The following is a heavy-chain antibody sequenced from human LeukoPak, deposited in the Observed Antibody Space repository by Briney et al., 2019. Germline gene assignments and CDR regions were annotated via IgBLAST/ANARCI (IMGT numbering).Heavy chain of an antibody. CDR2: INSSSSTT. V-gene: IGHV3-48*01. Sequence: GGSLRLSCAASGFTFSSYWMHWVRQAPGKGLEWVSYINSSSSTTYYADSVKGRFAISRDNSKNTLYLQMNSLRAEDTAVYYCAKVRAVAPFDAFDIWGQGTMVTVSS. J-gene: IGHJ3*02. CDR1: GFTFSSYW. CDR3: AKVRAVAPFDAFDI. D-gene: IGHD6-19*01.